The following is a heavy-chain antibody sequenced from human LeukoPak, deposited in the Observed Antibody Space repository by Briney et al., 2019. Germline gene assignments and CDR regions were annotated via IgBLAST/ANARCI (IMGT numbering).Heavy chain of an antibody. D-gene: IGHD6-19*01. CDR2: IYTSGST. CDR3: AGMSAGYSSGWYLGYYFDY. Sequence: SETLSLTCTISGGSISSGSYYWSWIRQPAGKGLEWIGRIYTSGSTNYNPSLKSRVTISVDTSKNQFSLKLSSVTAADTAVYYCAGMSAGYSSGWYLGYYFDYWGQGTLVTVSS. V-gene: IGHV4-61*02. CDR1: GGSISSGSYY. J-gene: IGHJ4*02.